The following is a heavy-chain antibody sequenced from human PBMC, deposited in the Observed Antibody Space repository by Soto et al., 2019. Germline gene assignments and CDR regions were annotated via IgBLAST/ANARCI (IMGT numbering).Heavy chain of an antibody. CDR2: INPSGGST. D-gene: IGHD1-7*01. V-gene: IGHV1-46*01. CDR3: ARGAAWNYEDYYYGMDV. CDR1: GYTFTSYY. J-gene: IGHJ6*02. Sequence: GASVKVSCKASGYTFTSYYMHWVRQAPGQGLEWMGIINPSGGSTSYAQKFQGRVTMTRDTSTSTVYMELSSLRSEDTAVYYCARGAAWNYEDYYYGMDVWGQGTTVTVSS.